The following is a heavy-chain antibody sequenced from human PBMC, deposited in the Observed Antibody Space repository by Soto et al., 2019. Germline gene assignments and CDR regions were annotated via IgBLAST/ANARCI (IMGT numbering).Heavy chain of an antibody. V-gene: IGHV3-21*04. Sequence: GGSLRLSCAASGFTFSSYSVNWVRQAPGKGLEWVSSITSSSSYIYYADSVKGRFTISRDNAKTSLYLQMNSLRAEDTAVYYCARGGTTSLDYWGQGTQVTVSS. D-gene: IGHD1-1*01. CDR1: GFTFSSYS. CDR3: ARGGTTSLDY. CDR2: ITSSSSYI. J-gene: IGHJ4*02.